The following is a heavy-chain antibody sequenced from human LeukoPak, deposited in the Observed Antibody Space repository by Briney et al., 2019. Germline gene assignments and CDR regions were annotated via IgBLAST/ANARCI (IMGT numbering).Heavy chain of an antibody. J-gene: IGHJ4*02. CDR2: ISPYNGNT. V-gene: IGHV1-18*01. Sequence: GASVKVSCKASGYTFTSFGITWVRQAPGQGLEWLGCISPYNGNTNYAQHLQDRVTLTTDTSTTTAYMELRSLRSDDTAVYYCARGWDPYDLWSGYQDYWGQGTLVTVSS. CDR3: ARGWDPYDLWSGYQDY. D-gene: IGHD3-3*01. CDR1: GYTFTSFG.